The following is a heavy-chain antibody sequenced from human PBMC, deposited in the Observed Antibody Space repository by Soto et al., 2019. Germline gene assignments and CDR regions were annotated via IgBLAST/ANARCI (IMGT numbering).Heavy chain of an antibody. CDR3: ARGVSAGVEY. CDR2: MEPSTGRT. D-gene: IGHD1-26*01. CDR1: GYSFTSLD. J-gene: IGHJ4*02. Sequence: QGQLVQSGAEVREPGASVKVSCKASGYSFTSLDINWVRQTAGQGLEWMGWMEPSTGRTGYAQKFQGRVTMSRDTYINTDYMELTTLTSHDTAFYYCARGVSAGVEYWGKGTRVIVFS. V-gene: IGHV1-8*01.